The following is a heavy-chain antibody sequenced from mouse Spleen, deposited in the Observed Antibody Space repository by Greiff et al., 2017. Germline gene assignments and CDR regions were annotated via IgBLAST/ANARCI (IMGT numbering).Heavy chain of an antibody. CDR1: GFNIKDYY. CDR3: STGIYYGNLYYFDY. V-gene: IGHV14-1*01. Sequence: EVQLQQSGAELVRPGASVKLSCTASGFNIKDYYMHWVKQRPEQGLEWIGRIDPENGDAEYAPKFQGKATMTADTSSNTAYLQLCSLTSEDTAVYYCSTGIYYGNLYYFDYWGQGTTLTVSS. J-gene: IGHJ2*01. CDR2: IDPENGDA. D-gene: IGHD2-1*01.